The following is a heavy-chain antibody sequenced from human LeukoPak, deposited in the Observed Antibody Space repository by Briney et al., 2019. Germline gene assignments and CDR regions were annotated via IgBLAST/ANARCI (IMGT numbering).Heavy chain of an antibody. CDR3: ARDMQAGSNGGFDY. CDR1: GASISSSNW. V-gene: IGHV4-4*02. J-gene: IGHJ4*02. Sequence: ETVTLTCAVSGASISSSNWWYWVRQSPGKGLEWIGEVYHTWSTNYNPSLRSRVTMSIDTSKNQFSLKLSSVTAADTAVYYCARDMQAGSNGGFDYWGQGTPDCVSS. CDR2: VYHTWST. D-gene: IGHD1-1*01.